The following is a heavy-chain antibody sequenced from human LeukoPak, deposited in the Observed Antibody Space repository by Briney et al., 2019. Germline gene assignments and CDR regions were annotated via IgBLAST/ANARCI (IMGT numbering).Heavy chain of an antibody. D-gene: IGHD6-19*01. CDR3: AKDGGPGGWYYFDY. Sequence: PGGSLSLSCAASGFTFSSYAMSWVRQAQGQGLEWVSAISGSGGSTYYADSVKGRFTISRDNSKNTLYLQMNSLRAEDTAVYYCAKDGGPGGWYYFDYWGQGTLVTVSS. CDR1: GFTFSSYA. V-gene: IGHV3-23*01. J-gene: IGHJ4*02. CDR2: ISGSGGST.